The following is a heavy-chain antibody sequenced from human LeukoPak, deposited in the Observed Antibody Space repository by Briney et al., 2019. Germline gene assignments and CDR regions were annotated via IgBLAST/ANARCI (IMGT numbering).Heavy chain of an antibody. D-gene: IGHD3-22*01. CDR3: ARIVVVITPGYLDY. V-gene: IGHV4-39*01. CDR2: IYYSGST. CDR1: GGSISSSSYY. J-gene: IGHJ4*02. Sequence: SETLSLTCTVSGGSISSSSYYWGWIRQPPGKGLEWIGSIYYSGSTYYKSSLKSRVTISVDTSKNEFSLKLSSGTAADTAVYYCARIVVVITPGYLDYWGQGTLVTVSS.